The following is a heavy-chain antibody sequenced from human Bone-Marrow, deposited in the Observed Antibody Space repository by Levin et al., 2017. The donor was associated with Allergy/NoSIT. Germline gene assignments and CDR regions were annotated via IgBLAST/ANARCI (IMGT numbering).Heavy chain of an antibody. CDR3: ASLGYCSGGSCPNRYDY. V-gene: IGHV4-34*01. D-gene: IGHD2-15*01. Sequence: SETLSLTCAVYGGSFSGYYWSWIRQPPGKGLEWIGEINHSGSTNYNPSLKSRVTISVDTSKNQFSLKLSSVTAADTAVYYCASLGYCSGGSCPNRYDYWGQGTLVTVSS. J-gene: IGHJ4*02. CDR2: INHSGST. CDR1: GGSFSGYY.